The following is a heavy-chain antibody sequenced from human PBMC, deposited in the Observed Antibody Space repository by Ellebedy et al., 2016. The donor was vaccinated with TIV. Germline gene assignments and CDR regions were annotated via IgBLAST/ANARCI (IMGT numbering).Heavy chain of an antibody. J-gene: IGHJ6*01. Sequence: PGGSLRLSCAASGFTPSTYDFHWVLQVPGQGLEWVSGVGTAGDTYYSGSVEGRFTMSRENAKNSFYLQMKRLRAEDTAVYYCARDSGTRGVRGMDVWGQGTTVTVSS. V-gene: IGHV3-13*01. D-gene: IGHD3-10*01. CDR1: GFTPSTYD. CDR3: ARDSGTRGVRGMDV. CDR2: VGTAGDT.